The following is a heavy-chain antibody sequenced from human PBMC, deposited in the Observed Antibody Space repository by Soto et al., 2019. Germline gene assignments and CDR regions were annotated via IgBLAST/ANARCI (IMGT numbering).Heavy chain of an antibody. Sequence: EVQLVESGGGLVQPGGSLRLSCAASGFTVSTKYMSWARQAPGKGLEWVSVIYSGGSTFYADSGGGRFTISRDNSKNTLNLQMNSLRAEDTAVYYCARDPWAADYWGQGTLVTVSS. V-gene: IGHV3-66*01. CDR1: GFTVSTKY. CDR3: ARDPWAADY. J-gene: IGHJ4*02. CDR2: IYSGGST. D-gene: IGHD3-16*01.